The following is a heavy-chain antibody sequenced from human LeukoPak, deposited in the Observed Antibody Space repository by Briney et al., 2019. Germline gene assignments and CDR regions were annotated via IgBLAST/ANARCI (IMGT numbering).Heavy chain of an antibody. CDR2: ISGSGGST. CDR3: AKDQNWNDWGYGMDV. D-gene: IGHD1-1*01. CDR1: GFTFSSYA. V-gene: IGHV3-23*01. J-gene: IGHJ6*02. Sequence: GGSLRLSCAASGFTFSSYAMSWVRQTPGKGLEWVSAISGSGGSTYYADSVKGRFTISRDNSKNTLYLQMNSLRAEDTAVYYCAKDQNWNDWGYGMDVWGQGTTVTVYS.